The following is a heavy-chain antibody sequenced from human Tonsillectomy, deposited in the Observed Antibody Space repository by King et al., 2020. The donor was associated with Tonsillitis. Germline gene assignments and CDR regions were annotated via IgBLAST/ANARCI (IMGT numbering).Heavy chain of an antibody. CDR1: GFTFSSYG. J-gene: IGHJ4*02. Sequence: VQLVESGGGVVQPGRSLRLSCAVSGFTFSSYGMHWVRQAPGKGLGWVAVIRYDGSNIYYADSVKGRFTISRDNSKNTLYLQMNSLRVEDTAVYYCARGLTYYDFWSGSAPYYFDYWGQGTLVTVSS. V-gene: IGHV3-33*08. CDR3: ARGLTYYDFWSGSAPYYFDY. CDR2: IRYDGSNI. D-gene: IGHD3-3*01.